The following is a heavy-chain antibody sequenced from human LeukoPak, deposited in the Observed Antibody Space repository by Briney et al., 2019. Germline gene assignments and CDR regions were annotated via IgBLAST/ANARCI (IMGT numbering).Heavy chain of an antibody. CDR1: GGSISSYY. Sequence: SETLSLTCTVSGGSISSYYWSWIRQPAGKGLEWIGRIYTSGSTNYNPSLKSRVTMSVDTSKNQFSLKLSSVTAADTAVYYCAREGRAPSAAEENWFDPWGQGTLVTVSS. J-gene: IGHJ5*02. D-gene: IGHD6-25*01. CDR3: AREGRAPSAAEENWFDP. CDR2: IYTSGST. V-gene: IGHV4-4*07.